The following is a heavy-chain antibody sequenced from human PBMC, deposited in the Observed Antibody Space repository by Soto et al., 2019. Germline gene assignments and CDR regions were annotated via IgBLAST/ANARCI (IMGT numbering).Heavy chain of an antibody. CDR2: ISGSGGST. D-gene: IGHD3-3*01. J-gene: IGHJ4*02. CDR3: AKERGGGLVPAAKITIFGVATKVPIYYFDY. CDR1: GFTFSSYA. V-gene: IGHV3-23*01. Sequence: GGSLRLSCAASGFTFSSYAMSWVRQAPGKGLEWVSAISGSGGSTYYADSVKGRFTISRDNSKNTLYLQMNSLRAEDTAVYYCAKERGGGLVPAAKITIFGVATKVPIYYFDYWGQGTLVTVSS.